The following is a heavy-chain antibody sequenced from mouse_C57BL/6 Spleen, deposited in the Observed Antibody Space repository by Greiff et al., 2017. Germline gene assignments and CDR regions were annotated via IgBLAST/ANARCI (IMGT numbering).Heavy chain of an antibody. CDR2: INPNNGGT. CDR3: ARSIRAAQAESY. D-gene: IGHD3-2*02. J-gene: IGHJ2*01. Sequence: VQLQQSGPELVKPGASVKMSCKASGYTFTDYNMHWVKQSHGKSLEWIGYINPNNGGTSYNQKFKGKATLTVNKSSSTAYMELRSLTSEDSAVYYCARSIRAAQAESYWGQGTTLTGSA. V-gene: IGHV1-22*01. CDR1: GYTFTDYN.